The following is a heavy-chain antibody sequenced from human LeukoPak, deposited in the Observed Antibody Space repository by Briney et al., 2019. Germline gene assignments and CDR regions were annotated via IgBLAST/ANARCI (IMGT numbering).Heavy chain of an antibody. J-gene: IGHJ4*02. CDR2: ISYDGSNK. V-gene: IGHV3-30*04. CDR3: ARGLSAMGYFDY. CDR1: GFIFSSYA. Sequence: PGGSLRLSCAASGFIFSSYAMHWVRQSPGKGLEWVEVISYDGSNKYYADSVKGRFTIARDNSQNTLYLQMNSLRAEDTAVYYCARGLSAMGYFDYWGQGTLVTVSS. D-gene: IGHD3-16*01.